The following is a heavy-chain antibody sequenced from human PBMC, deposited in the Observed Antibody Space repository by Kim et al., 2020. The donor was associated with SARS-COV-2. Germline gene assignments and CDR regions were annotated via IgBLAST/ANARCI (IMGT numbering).Heavy chain of an antibody. CDR2: IDYSGNT. Sequence: SETLSLTCTVSGDSISSSTYYWAWIRQPPGIGPEWIGSIDYSGNTYYNPSLKSRVTISADTSTNQFSLKLSSVTAADTAVYYCARHPPSGSHVWGQGSLFAVSS. CDR1: GDSISSSTYY. D-gene: IGHD1-26*01. J-gene: IGHJ4*02. V-gene: IGHV4-39*01. CDR3: ARHPPSGSHV.